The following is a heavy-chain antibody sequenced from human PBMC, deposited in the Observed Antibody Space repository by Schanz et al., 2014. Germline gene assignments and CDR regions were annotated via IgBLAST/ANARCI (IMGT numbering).Heavy chain of an antibody. Sequence: QVQLVQSGAEVKKPGASVKVSCKASGYTLTGFGVSWVRQAPGQGREWMGWISPYSGNSKYAQKLPGRVTMTTDTSTNTAYMELRSLTSDDTAVYYCARFNSGSHSPPYYYYGMDVWGQGTTVTVSS. CDR3: ARFNSGSHSPPYYYYGMDV. V-gene: IGHV1-18*01. CDR2: ISPYSGNS. CDR1: GYTLTGFG. D-gene: IGHD1-26*01. J-gene: IGHJ6*02.